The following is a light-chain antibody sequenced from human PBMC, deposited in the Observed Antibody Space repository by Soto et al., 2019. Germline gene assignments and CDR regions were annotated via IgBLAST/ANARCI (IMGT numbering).Light chain of an antibody. CDR1: QSLTSSY. CDR2: GVS. CDR3: QHYGYSLWT. Sequence: ENVLKQSPGTLSLSQGETATLSCRASQSLTSSYLAWYQQRPGQAPSLLIYGVSSRATGIPDRFSGSGSGTDFTLTITRLEPEDFAVYYCQHYGYSLWTFGQGTMVDIK. J-gene: IGKJ1*01. V-gene: IGKV3-20*01.